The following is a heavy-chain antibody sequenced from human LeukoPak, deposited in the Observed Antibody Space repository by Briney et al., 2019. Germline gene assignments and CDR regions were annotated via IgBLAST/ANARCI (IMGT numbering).Heavy chain of an antibody. D-gene: IGHD3-10*01. CDR1: GGCISSGDYY. CDR3: ARRITMVRGAIILNWFDP. J-gene: IGHJ5*02. Sequence: SETLSLTCTVSGGCISSGDYYWSWIRQPPGKGLEWIGYIYYSGSTYYNPSLKTRVTISVGTSKNEFSLKLSSVTAADTAVYYCARRITMVRGAIILNWFDPWGQGTLVTVSS. CDR2: IYYSGST. V-gene: IGHV4-30-4*01.